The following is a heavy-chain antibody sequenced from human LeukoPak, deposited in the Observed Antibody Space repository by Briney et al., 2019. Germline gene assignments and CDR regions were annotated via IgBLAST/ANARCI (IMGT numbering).Heavy chain of an antibody. CDR3: ARDRAEGKTWVEFDP. V-gene: IGHV3-66*02. Sequence: GGSLRLSCAASGFIFNSYAMSWVRQAPGKGLAWVSLIYSDGVTQYADSVKGRFTISRDNSKSTLYLQMNSLRDEDTAVYFCARDRAEGKTWVEFDPWGQGTLVTVSS. CDR1: GFIFNSYA. CDR2: IYSDGVT. J-gene: IGHJ5*02.